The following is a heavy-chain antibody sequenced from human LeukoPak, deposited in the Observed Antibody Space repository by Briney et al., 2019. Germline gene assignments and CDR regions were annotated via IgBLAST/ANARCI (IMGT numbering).Heavy chain of an antibody. V-gene: IGHV3-33*01. CDR3: ARGMGNSWFGPLDY. Sequence: GGSLRLSCAASGFTFSSHGMHWVRQAPGKGLEWVAVLWYDGTNEFYADSVKGRFTISRDNSKNTLYLQMNSLRADDTAVYHCARGMGNSWFGPLDYWGQGSLVTVSS. CDR2: LWYDGTNE. D-gene: IGHD6-13*01. CDR1: GFTFSSHG. J-gene: IGHJ4*02.